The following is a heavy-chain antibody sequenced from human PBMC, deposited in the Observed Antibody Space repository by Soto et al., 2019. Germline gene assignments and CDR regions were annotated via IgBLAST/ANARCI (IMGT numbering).Heavy chain of an antibody. CDR1: GGSISSGDYY. CDR2: IYYSGST. Sequence: PSETLSLTCTVSGGSISSGDYYWSWIRQPPGKGLEWIGYIYYSGSTYYNPSLKSRVTISVDTSKNQFSLKLSSVTAADTAVYYCARDLRLVRGVLTDYWGQGTLVTVSS. J-gene: IGHJ4*02. V-gene: IGHV4-30-4*01. CDR3: ARDLRLVRGVLTDY. D-gene: IGHD3-10*01.